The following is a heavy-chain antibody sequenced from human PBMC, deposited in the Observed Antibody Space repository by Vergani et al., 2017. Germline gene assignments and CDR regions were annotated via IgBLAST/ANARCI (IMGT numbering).Heavy chain of an antibody. CDR3: AKVEQWRRFDY. J-gene: IGHJ4*02. V-gene: IGHV3-23*01. D-gene: IGHD6-19*01. Sequence: EVQLLESGGGLVQPGGSLTLSCAASGFTFSRYPMSWVHRAPGKGLEWCSAISGSGGSTYYADSVKGRFTISRDNSKNTLYLQMNSLRAEDTAVYYCAKVEQWRRFDYWGQGTLVTVSS. CDR1: GFTFSRYP. CDR2: ISGSGGST.